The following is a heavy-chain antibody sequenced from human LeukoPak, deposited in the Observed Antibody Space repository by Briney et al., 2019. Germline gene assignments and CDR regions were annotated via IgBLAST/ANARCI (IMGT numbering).Heavy chain of an antibody. D-gene: IGHD3-10*01. J-gene: IGHJ5*02. CDR3: TAIGYGSGFS. CDR1: GFTFSNAW. CDR2: IKSKTDGGTT. V-gene: IGHV3-15*01. Sequence: PGGSLRLSCAASGFTFSNAWMNWVRQAPGKGLEWVGHIKSKTDGGTTDYAAPVKGRFTISRNDSKNTLYLQMNSLKTEDTAVYYCTAIGYGSGFSWGQGTLVTVSS.